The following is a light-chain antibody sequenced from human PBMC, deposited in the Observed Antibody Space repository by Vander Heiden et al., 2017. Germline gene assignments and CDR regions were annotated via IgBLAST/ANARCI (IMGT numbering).Light chain of an antibody. CDR1: SSNIGAGYG. Sequence: QSVLTQPPSVSGAPGQRITISCTGRSSNIGAGYGVHWYQQLPGTASKLLIYGNTNRPSGVPDRFSGSKSGTSASLAITGLQAEDEADYYCQSYDSSLSVVFGGGTKLTVL. J-gene: IGLJ2*01. V-gene: IGLV1-40*01. CDR3: QSYDSSLSVV. CDR2: GNT.